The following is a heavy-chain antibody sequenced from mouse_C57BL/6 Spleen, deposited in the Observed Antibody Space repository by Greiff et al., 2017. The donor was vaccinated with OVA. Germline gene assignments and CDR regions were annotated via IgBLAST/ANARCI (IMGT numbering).Heavy chain of an antibody. V-gene: IGHV1-39*01. D-gene: IGHD2-3*01. CDR3: AKGVHDGYYWYFDV. CDR1: GYSFTDYN. Sequence: VQLQQSGPELVKPGASVKISCKASGYSFTDYNMNWVKQSNGKSLEWIGVINPNYGTTSYNQKFKGKATLTVDQSYSTAYMQLNSLTSEDSAVYYSAKGVHDGYYWYFDVWGTGTTVTVSS. J-gene: IGHJ1*03. CDR2: INPNYGTT.